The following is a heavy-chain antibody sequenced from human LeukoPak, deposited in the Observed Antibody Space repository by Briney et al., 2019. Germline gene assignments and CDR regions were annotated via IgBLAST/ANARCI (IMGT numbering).Heavy chain of an antibody. Sequence: SETLSLTCTVSGDSISSGSYYWGWIRQPPGKGLEWIGSIYYSGSTYYNSSLKSRVTISVDTSKNQFSLKLSSVTAADTAVYYCARKNFDWSYDYWGQGTLVTVSS. CDR2: IYYSGST. V-gene: IGHV4-39*01. CDR3: ARKNFDWSYDY. J-gene: IGHJ4*02. CDR1: GDSISSGSYY. D-gene: IGHD3-9*01.